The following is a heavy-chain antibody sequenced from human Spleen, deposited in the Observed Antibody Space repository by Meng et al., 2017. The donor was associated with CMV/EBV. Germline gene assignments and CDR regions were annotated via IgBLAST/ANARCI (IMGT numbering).Heavy chain of an antibody. CDR1: GFTFSDFY. D-gene: IGHD6-13*01. CDR3: ARPGITVAGTRWFDP. CDR2: IRYDGSNK. J-gene: IGHJ5*02. V-gene: IGHV3-30*02. Sequence: GESLKISCAASGFTFSDFYMHWVRQAPGKGLEWVAFIRYDGSNKYYADSVKGRFTISRDDSKKTLYLQMNSLRAEDTALYYCARPGITVAGTRWFDPWGQGTLVTVSS.